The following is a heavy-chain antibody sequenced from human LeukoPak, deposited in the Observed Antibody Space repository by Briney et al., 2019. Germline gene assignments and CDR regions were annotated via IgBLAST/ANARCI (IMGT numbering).Heavy chain of an antibody. J-gene: IGHJ4*02. CDR2: IWYDGSNK. Sequence: GGSLRLSCAASGFTFSSYGMHWVRQVPGKGLEWVALIWYDGSNKYYADSVKGRFTISRDNSKNTLYLQMNSLRAEDTAIYYCAREGPRGNSQFDYWGQGTLVTVSS. D-gene: IGHD4-23*01. CDR1: GFTFSSYG. CDR3: AREGPRGNSQFDY. V-gene: IGHV3-33*01.